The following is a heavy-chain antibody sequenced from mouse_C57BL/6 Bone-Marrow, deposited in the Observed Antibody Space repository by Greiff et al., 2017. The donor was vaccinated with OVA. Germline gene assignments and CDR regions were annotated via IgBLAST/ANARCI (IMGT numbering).Heavy chain of an antibody. Sequence: QVQLQQSGAELARPGASVKLSCKASGYTFTSYGISWVKQRTGKGLEWIGEIYPRSGNTYYNEKFKGKATLTADKSSSTAYMELRSLTSEDSAVYFCARSLYYGNSGGVAYWGQGTLVTVSA. D-gene: IGHD2-1*01. V-gene: IGHV1-81*01. CDR3: ARSLYYGNSGGVAY. CDR1: GYTFTSYG. CDR2: IYPRSGNT. J-gene: IGHJ3*01.